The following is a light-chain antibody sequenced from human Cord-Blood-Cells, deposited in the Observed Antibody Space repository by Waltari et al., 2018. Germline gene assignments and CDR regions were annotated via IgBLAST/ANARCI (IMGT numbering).Light chain of an antibody. V-gene: IGKV1-13*02. CDR1: QGISSA. Sequence: AIQLTQSPSSLSASVGDRVTITCRASQGISSALAWYQQKPGKAPKLLIYDASSLESWVPSRFSGSGSGTDFTLTISSLQPEDFATYYCQQFNSYPLLTFGGGTKVEIK. CDR2: DAS. CDR3: QQFNSYPLLT. J-gene: IGKJ4*01.